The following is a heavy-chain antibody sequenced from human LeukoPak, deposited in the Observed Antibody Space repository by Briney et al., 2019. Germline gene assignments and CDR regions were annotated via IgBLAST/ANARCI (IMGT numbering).Heavy chain of an antibody. CDR1: GGSISSGDYY. V-gene: IGHV4-30-4*01. CDR2: IYYSGST. D-gene: IGHD3-22*01. J-gene: IGHJ5*02. CDR3: ARGTEYYYDSSGYLTWFDP. Sequence: PSETLSLTCTVSGGSISSGDYYWSWIRQPPGKGLEWIGYIYYSGSTYYNPSLKSRVTISVDTSKNQFSLKLSSVTAADTAVYYCARGTEYYYDSSGYLTWFDPWGQGTLVTVSS.